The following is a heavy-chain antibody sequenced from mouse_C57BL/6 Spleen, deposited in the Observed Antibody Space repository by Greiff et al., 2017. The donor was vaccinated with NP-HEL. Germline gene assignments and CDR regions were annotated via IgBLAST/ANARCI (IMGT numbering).Heavy chain of an antibody. Sequence: DVKLVESGGGLVKPGGSLKLSCAASGFTFSSYAMSWVRQTPEKRLEWVATISDGGSYTYYPDNVKGRFTISRDNAKNNLYLQMSHLKSEDTAMYYCAREGGTVIYYARDYWGQGTSVTVSS. V-gene: IGHV5-4*01. CDR2: ISDGGSYT. J-gene: IGHJ4*01. CDR3: AREGGTVIYYARDY. CDR1: GFTFSSYA. D-gene: IGHD4-1*01.